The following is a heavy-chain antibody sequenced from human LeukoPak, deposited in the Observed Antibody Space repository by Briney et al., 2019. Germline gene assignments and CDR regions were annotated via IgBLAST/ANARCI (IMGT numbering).Heavy chain of an antibody. V-gene: IGHV3-23*01. Sequence: GGSLRLSCAASGFNFNDYAMTWVRQAPGKGLEWVSSISPSAVTTYYADSVKGRFTISRDNSKNTLYLQMNSLRAEDTAVYYCAKDVYDFWSGYYPYYFDYWGQGTLVTVSS. CDR2: ISPSAVTT. CDR3: AKDVYDFWSGYYPYYFDY. D-gene: IGHD3-3*01. J-gene: IGHJ4*02. CDR1: GFNFNDYA.